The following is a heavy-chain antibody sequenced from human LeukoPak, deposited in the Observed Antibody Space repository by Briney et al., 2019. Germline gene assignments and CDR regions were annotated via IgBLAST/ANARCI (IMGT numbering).Heavy chain of an antibody. CDR3: ARGGWSTSLNWFDP. V-gene: IGHV1-2*02. Sequence: GASVKVSCKASGYTVTGYYMHWVRQAPGQGLEWRGWINPNSGGTNYAKKFQGRVTMTRDTSISTAYMELSRLRSDDTAVYYCARGGWSTSLNWFDPWGQGTLVTVSS. J-gene: IGHJ5*02. D-gene: IGHD2-2*01. CDR1: GYTVTGYY. CDR2: INPNSGGT.